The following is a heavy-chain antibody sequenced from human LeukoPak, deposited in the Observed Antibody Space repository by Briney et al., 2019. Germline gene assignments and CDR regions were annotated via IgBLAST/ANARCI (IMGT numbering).Heavy chain of an antibody. CDR2: INHSGST. D-gene: IGHD4-17*01. V-gene: IGHV4-34*01. Sequence: PSETLSLTCAVYGGSFSGYYWSWIRQPPGKGLERIGEINHSGSTNYNPSLKSRVTISVDTSKNQFSLKLSSVTAADTAVYYCARGQATVTTGQYYFDYWGQGTLVTVSS. CDR1: GGSFSGYY. CDR3: ARGQATVTTGQYYFDY. J-gene: IGHJ4*02.